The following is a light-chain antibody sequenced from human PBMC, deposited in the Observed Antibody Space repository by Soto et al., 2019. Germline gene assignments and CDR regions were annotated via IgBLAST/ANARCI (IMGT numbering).Light chain of an antibody. V-gene: IGKV3D-15*01. CDR3: QQYGSSLT. CDR2: DTF. J-gene: IGKJ4*01. Sequence: EIVMTQSPVTLSLSPGESAALPCRASQSLGTNLAWYQKKPGQPPRLLIYDTFTKATDIPARFRGSGSGTEFTLTISSLQSEDFEVYYCQQYGSSLTFGGGTKV. CDR1: QSLGTN.